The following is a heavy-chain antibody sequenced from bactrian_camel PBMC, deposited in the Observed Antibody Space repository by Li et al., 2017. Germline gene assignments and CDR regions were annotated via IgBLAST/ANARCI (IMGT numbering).Heavy chain of an antibody. CDR3: AADLLLMRPLDPSEYQY. D-gene: IGHD1*01. Sequence: HVQLVESGGGSVQAGGSLRLSCAASGYITSSNCMGWFRQAPGKEREGVALITTGGASTYYADSVKGRFAIWQDNAKNTVYLQINYLRPEDTAMYYCAADLLLMRPLDPSEYQYWGQGTQVTVS. J-gene: IGHJ4*01. V-gene: IGHV3S54*01. CDR1: GYITSSNC. CDR2: ITTGGAST.